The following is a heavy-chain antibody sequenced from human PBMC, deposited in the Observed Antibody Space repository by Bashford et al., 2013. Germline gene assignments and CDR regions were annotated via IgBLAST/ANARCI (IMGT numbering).Heavy chain of an antibody. CDR1: GFTFSSYA. V-gene: IGHV3-23*01. Sequence: GASLRLSCAASGFTFSSYAMSWVRQAPGKGLEWVSAISGSGGSTYYADSVKGRFTISRDNSKNTLYLQMNSLRAEDTAVYYCAKDDRGWVPAAGYGMDVWGQGTTVTVSS. CDR2: ISGSGGST. D-gene: IGHD2-2*01. CDR3: AKDDRGWVPAAGYGMDV. J-gene: IGHJ6*02.